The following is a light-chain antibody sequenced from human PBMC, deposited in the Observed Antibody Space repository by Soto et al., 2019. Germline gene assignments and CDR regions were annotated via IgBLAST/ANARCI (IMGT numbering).Light chain of an antibody. CDR1: QSVSSSY. J-gene: IGKJ1*01. CDR3: QQYKSWPT. V-gene: IGKV3-20*01. CDR2: GAS. Sequence: EIVLTQSPGTLSLSPGERATLSCRASQSVSSSYLAWYQQKPGQAPRLLMYGASSRATGIPDRFSGSGSGTEFTLTINSLLSEDFGVYYCQQYKSWPTFGQGTKVEIK.